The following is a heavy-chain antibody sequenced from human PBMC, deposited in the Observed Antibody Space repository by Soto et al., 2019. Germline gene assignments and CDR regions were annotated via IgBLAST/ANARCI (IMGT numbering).Heavy chain of an antibody. CDR2: IYYTGNT. Sequence: QVQLQESGPGLVKPSQTLSLTCTVSGGSIRSPTYSWSWIRQHPGKGLEWIGNIYYTGNTYYNPSLKSRVTISVDTSKNQFSLKLSSVTAADTAVYYCAYGGADWSLFDYWGQGTLVTVSS. CDR3: AYGGADWSLFDY. V-gene: IGHV4-31*03. CDR1: GGSIRSPTYS. J-gene: IGHJ4*02. D-gene: IGHD2-21*01.